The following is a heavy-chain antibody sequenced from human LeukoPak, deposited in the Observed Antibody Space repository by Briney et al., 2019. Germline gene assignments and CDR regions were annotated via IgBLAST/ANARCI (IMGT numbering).Heavy chain of an antibody. CDR1: GFPLSENC. CDR3: ARGHWGLDY. J-gene: IGHJ4*02. Sequence: GGSLRLSCAASGFPLSENCMTWIRQVPGKGLEWVSYISGAGNIMYYADSVKGRFTISRDNTKNSLFLQMNSLRAEDTAVYYCARGHWGLDYWGQGTLVTVSS. D-gene: IGHD7-27*01. V-gene: IGHV3-11*01. CDR2: ISGAGNIM.